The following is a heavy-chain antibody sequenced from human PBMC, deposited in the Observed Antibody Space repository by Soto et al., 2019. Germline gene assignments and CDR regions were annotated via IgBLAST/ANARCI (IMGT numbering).Heavy chain of an antibody. CDR2: ISYDGSNK. CDR3: AKCSSSGWYEDPEYFQH. Sequence: QVQLVESGGGVVQPGRSLRLSCAASGFTFSSYGMHWVRQAPGKGLEWVAVISYDGSNKYYADSVKGRFTISRDNSKNTLYLQMNSLRAEDTAVYYCAKCSSSGWYEDPEYFQHWGQCTLVTVSS. CDR1: GFTFSSYG. D-gene: IGHD6-19*01. J-gene: IGHJ1*01. V-gene: IGHV3-30*18.